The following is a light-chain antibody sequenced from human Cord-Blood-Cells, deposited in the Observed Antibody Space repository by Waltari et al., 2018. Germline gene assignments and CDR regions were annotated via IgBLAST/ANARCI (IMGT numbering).Light chain of an antibody. V-gene: IGLV2-14*01. J-gene: IGLJ3*02. CDR2: DVS. Sequence: QSALTQPASVSGSPGQSITISCTGTSSDVGGYKYVSWYQQHPGNAPKLMIYDVSKRPSGVSNRFSGSKSGNTASLTISGLQAEDEADYYCSSYTSSSTWVFGGGTKLTVL. CDR3: SSYTSSSTWV. CDR1: SSDVGGYKY.